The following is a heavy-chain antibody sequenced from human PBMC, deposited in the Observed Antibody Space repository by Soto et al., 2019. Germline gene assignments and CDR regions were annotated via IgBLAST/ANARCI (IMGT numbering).Heavy chain of an antibody. Sequence: SVKVSCKGSGGTFSSYSINWVRQAPGQGLEWMGSIIPIFGAANYEQKFQDRVTITADESTTTAYMELSSLRAEDTAVYFCARAIRIAAAAFDVWGQGTMVTVSS. CDR3: ARAIRIAAAAFDV. D-gene: IGHD6-13*01. V-gene: IGHV1-69*13. CDR1: GGTFSSYS. J-gene: IGHJ3*01. CDR2: IIPIFGAA.